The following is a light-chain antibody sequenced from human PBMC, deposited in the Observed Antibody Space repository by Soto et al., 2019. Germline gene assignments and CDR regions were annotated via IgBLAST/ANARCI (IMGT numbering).Light chain of an antibody. CDR2: GAS. V-gene: IGKV3-15*01. CDR1: QSINSE. J-gene: IGKJ2*01. CDR3: QQGHNWPLT. Sequence: EIVMTQSPATLSLSPGERAAVSCRASQSINSELAGYQQKPGQPPRLLIYGASTRATVIPARFTGSESGSEFTLTISGLQSEDFAVYYCQQGHNWPLTFGQGTRLEI.